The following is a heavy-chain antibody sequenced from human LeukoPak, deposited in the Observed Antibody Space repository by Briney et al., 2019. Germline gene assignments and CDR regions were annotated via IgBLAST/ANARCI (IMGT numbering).Heavy chain of an antibody. CDR2: INHSGST. Sequence: SETLSLTCAVYGGSFSGYYWSWIRQPPGKGLEWIGEINHSGSTNYNPSLKSRVTISVDTSKNQFSLKLSSVTAADTAVYYCAKHSSGWYPRQYYYYGMDVWGQGTTVTVSS. J-gene: IGHJ6*02. D-gene: IGHD6-19*01. CDR1: GGSFSGYY. V-gene: IGHV4-34*01. CDR3: AKHSSGWYPRQYYYYGMDV.